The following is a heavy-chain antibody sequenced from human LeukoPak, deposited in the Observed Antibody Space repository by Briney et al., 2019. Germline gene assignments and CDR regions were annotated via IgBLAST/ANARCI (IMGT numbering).Heavy chain of an antibody. V-gene: IGHV4-39*07. Sequence: PSETLSLTCTVSGGSISSSSYYWGWIRQPPGKGLEWIGSIYYSGSTYYNPSLKSRVTISVDTSKNQFSLKLSSVTAADTAVYYCASNPNYHDYNDAFDIWGQRTMVTVSS. CDR3: ASNPNYHDYNDAFDI. CDR2: IYYSGST. J-gene: IGHJ3*02. CDR1: GGSISSSSYY. D-gene: IGHD4-11*01.